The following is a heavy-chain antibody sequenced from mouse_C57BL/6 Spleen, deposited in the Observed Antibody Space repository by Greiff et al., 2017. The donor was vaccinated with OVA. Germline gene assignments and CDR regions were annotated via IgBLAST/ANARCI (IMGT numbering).Heavy chain of an antibody. J-gene: IGHJ4*01. D-gene: IGHD1-1*01. CDR1: GYAFSSSW. CDR2: IYPGDGDT. Sequence: QVQLQQSGPELVKPGASVKISCKASGYAFSSSWMNWVKQRPGQGLEWIGRIYPGDGDTNYNGKFKGKATLTADQSSSTAYMHLSSLTSEDSAVDFCAMGYYGSRGAMDGWGKGTSVTVAS. V-gene: IGHV1-82*01. CDR3: AMGYYGSRGAMDG.